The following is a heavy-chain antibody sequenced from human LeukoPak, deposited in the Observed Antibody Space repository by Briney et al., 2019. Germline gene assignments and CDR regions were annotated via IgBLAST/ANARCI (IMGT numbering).Heavy chain of an antibody. CDR1: GGSISSGSYY. Sequence: SETLSLTCTVSGGSISSGSYYWNWIRQPAGKGLEWIGRIYTSGTSNYNPSLKSRVTMSLDTSKNQFSLKLSSVTAADTAVYYCAREWRGDAFDIWGQGTMVTVSS. CDR3: AREWRGDAFDI. J-gene: IGHJ3*02. V-gene: IGHV4-61*02. D-gene: IGHD3-3*01. CDR2: IYTSGTS.